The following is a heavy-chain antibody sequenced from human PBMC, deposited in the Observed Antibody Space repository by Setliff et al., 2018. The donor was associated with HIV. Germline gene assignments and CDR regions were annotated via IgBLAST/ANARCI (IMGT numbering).Heavy chain of an antibody. D-gene: IGHD2-2*01. V-gene: IGHV4-59*01. Sequence: SETLSLTCTVSGDSISSYYWSWIRQAPGKGLEWIGYIYYSGSTNYNPSLKSRVTISVDTSKNQFFLKLSSVTAADTAVYYCVRGYCSSTTCYDDYYYMDVWGKGSTVTVSS. J-gene: IGHJ6*03. CDR2: IYYSGST. CDR3: VRGYCSSTTCYDDYYYMDV. CDR1: GDSISSYY.